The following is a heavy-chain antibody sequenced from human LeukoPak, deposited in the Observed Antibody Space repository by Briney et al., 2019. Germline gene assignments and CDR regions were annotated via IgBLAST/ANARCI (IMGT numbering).Heavy chain of an antibody. CDR3: ARASNTMIEYYYMDV. Sequence: SVTVSCTASGGTFSSYAISWVRQAPGQGLGWMGGIIPIFGTANYAQKFQGRVTITADESTSTAYMELSSLRSEDTAVYYCARASNTMIEYYYMDVWGKGTTVTVSS. CDR1: GGTFSSYA. D-gene: IGHD3-22*01. J-gene: IGHJ6*03. V-gene: IGHV1-69*13. CDR2: IIPIFGTA.